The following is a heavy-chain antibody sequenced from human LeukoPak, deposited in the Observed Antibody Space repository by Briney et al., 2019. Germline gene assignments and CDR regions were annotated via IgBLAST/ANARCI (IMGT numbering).Heavy chain of an antibody. CDR2: IYYSGST. CDR1: GGSISSSSYY. CDR3: ARHQYSSSWYINRDY. J-gene: IGHJ4*02. V-gene: IGHV4-39*01. D-gene: IGHD6-13*01. Sequence: PSETLSLTCTVSGGSISSSSYYWGWIRQPPGKGLEWIGSIYYSGSTYYNPSLKSRVTISVDTSKNQFSLKLSSVTAADTAVYYCARHQYSSSWYINRDYWGQGTLVTVSS.